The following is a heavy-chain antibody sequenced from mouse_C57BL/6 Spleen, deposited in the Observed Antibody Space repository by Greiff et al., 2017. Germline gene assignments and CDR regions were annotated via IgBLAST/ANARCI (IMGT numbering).Heavy chain of an antibody. CDR1: GFNIKDDY. Sequence: VQLQQSGAELVRPGASVKLSCTASGFNIKDDYMHWVKQRPEQGLEWIGWIDPENGDTEYASKFQGKATITADTSSNTAYLQLSSLTSEDTAVYYCTTDYGNYVGAMDYWGQGTSVTVSS. V-gene: IGHV14-4*01. CDR2: IDPENGDT. CDR3: TTDYGNYVGAMDY. D-gene: IGHD2-1*01. J-gene: IGHJ4*01.